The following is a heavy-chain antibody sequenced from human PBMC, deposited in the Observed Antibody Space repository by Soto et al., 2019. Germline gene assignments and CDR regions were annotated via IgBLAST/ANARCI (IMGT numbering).Heavy chain of an antibody. CDR3: ARRGGSYYDAFDI. CDR2: IYPGDSDT. J-gene: IGHJ3*02. V-gene: IGHV5-51*01. D-gene: IGHD1-26*01. Sequence: GDSLKISQKGSGSSFTSYWIGWVRQMPGKGLEWMGIIYPGDSDTRYSPSFHGQVTIQADKSTSTAYLQWSSLKASDTAMYYRARRGGSYYDAFDIWGRGTTVTVSS. CDR1: GSSFTSYW.